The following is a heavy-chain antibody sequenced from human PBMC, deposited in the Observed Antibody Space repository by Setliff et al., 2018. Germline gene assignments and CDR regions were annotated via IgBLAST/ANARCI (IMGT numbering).Heavy chain of an antibody. Sequence: SETLSLTCAIYGESSSGYYWSWIRQSPGKTLEWIGEIMDGRDTVYNPSLNSRATISFDTSRNQFSLELSSVTAADTAVYYCARHATYYYGSGNLPFDHWAQGSLVTVSS. CDR2: IMDGRDT. CDR1: GESSSGYY. D-gene: IGHD3-10*01. J-gene: IGHJ4*02. CDR3: ARHATYYYGSGNLPFDH. V-gene: IGHV4-34*12.